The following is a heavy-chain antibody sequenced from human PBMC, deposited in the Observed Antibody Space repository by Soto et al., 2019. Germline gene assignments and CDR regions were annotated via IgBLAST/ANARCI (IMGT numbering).Heavy chain of an antibody. CDR1: GGTFSSYA. D-gene: IGHD3-3*01. V-gene: IGHV1-69*01. Sequence: QVQLVQSGAEVKKPGSSVKVSCKASGGTFSSYAISWVRQAPGQGLEWMGGIIPIFGTANYAQKFQGRVTITADESTSTAYMELSSLRSEDTAVYYCARNHPVYDFWSGYYMGGAFDIWGQGTMVTVSS. CDR2: IIPIFGTA. CDR3: ARNHPVYDFWSGYYMGGAFDI. J-gene: IGHJ3*02.